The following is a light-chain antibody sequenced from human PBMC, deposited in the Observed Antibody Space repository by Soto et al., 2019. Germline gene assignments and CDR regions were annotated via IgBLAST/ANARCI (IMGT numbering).Light chain of an antibody. CDR3: QQYNNWHLIT. CDR2: GAS. Sequence: EILMTQSPSTLPVSPGERATLSCRASQSVSSNLAWYQQKPGQAPRLLIYGASTRATGIPARFSGSGSGTEFTLTISSLQYEDFAVYYCQQYNNWHLITFGQGTRLEIK. J-gene: IGKJ5*01. CDR1: QSVSSN. V-gene: IGKV3-15*01.